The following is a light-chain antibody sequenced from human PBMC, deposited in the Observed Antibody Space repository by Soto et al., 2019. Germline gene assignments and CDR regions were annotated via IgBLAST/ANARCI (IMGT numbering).Light chain of an antibody. Sequence: QSALTQPASVSGFPGQSITISCTGTSSDIGAYHYVSWYQPHPGKAPNLMIYDVSNRPSGISDRFSGSKSGNTASLTISGLQVEDEGDYYCSSYTTSRTVVLGGGTKLTVL. J-gene: IGLJ2*01. CDR2: DVS. CDR3: SSYTTSRTVV. V-gene: IGLV2-14*03. CDR1: SSDIGAYHY.